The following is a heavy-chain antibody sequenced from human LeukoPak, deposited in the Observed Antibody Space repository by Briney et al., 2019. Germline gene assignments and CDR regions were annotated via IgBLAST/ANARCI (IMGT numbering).Heavy chain of an antibody. V-gene: IGHV1-8*03. CDR1: GYTFTSYD. CDR3: ARGSAAGRPFDY. D-gene: IGHD6-13*01. Sequence: ASVKVSCKASGYTFTSYDINWVRQATGQGLEWMGWMNPNSGNTGYAQKFQGRATITRNTSISTAYMELSSLRSEDTAVYYCARGSAAGRPFDYWGQGTLVTVSS. CDR2: MNPNSGNT. J-gene: IGHJ4*02.